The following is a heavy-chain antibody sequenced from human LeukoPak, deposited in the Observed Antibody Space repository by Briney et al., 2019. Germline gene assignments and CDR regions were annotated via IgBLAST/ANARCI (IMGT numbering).Heavy chain of an antibody. D-gene: IGHD3-22*01. CDR3: ARVYYYDSSGYFPFAFDI. Sequence: PSETLSLTCAVYGGSFSGYYWSWIRQPPGKGLEWIGEINHSGSTNYNPSLKGRVTISVDTSKNQFSLKLSSVTAADTAVYYCARVYYYDSSGYFPFAFDIWGQGTMVTVSS. J-gene: IGHJ3*02. V-gene: IGHV4-34*01. CDR1: GGSFSGYY. CDR2: INHSGST.